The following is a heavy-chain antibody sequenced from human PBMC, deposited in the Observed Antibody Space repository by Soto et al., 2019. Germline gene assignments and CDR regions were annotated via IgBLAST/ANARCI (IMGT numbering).Heavy chain of an antibody. CDR2: ISSNGGST. D-gene: IGHD6-13*01. J-gene: IGHJ6*02. CDR3: ARDSIAAAGLQFYYYYGLDV. Sequence: GGSLRLSCAASGFTFSSYAMHWVRQAPGKGLEYVSAISSNGGSTYYANSVKGRFTISRDNSKNTLYLQMGSLRAEDMAVYYCARDSIAAAGLQFYYYYGLDVWGQGTTVTVSS. CDR1: GFTFSSYA. V-gene: IGHV3-64*01.